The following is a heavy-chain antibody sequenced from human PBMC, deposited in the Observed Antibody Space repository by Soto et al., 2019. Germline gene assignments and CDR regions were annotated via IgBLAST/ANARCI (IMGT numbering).Heavy chain of an antibody. CDR3: AHAYGGTSWPNDAFDV. Sequence: ITLKESGPTLVKPTQTLTLTCTFSGFSLSADGVGVGWIRQPPGKALEWLALIYWDDDARYRPSLKSGLTITKDTSENQVVLTMTNMDPVDTATYYCAHAYGGTSWPNDAFDVWGQGTVVTVSS. V-gene: IGHV2-5*02. CDR1: GFSLSADGVG. J-gene: IGHJ3*01. D-gene: IGHD2-2*01. CDR2: IYWDDDA.